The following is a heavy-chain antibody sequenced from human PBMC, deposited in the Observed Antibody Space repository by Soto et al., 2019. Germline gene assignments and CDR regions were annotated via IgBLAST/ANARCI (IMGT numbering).Heavy chain of an antibody. Sequence: SETLSLTCTVSGGSISSGDYYWSWIRQPPGKGLEWIGYIYYSGSTYYNPSLKSRVTISVGTSKNQFSLKLSSVTAADTAVYYCAKDNSDHWLDDPFDIWGQGTMVTVSS. CDR1: GGSISSGDYY. J-gene: IGHJ3*02. V-gene: IGHV4-30-4*01. CDR2: IYYSGST. D-gene: IGHD6-19*01. CDR3: AKDNSDHWLDDPFDI.